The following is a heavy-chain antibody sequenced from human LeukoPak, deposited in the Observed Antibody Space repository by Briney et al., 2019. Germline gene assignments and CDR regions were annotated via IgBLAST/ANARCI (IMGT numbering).Heavy chain of an antibody. D-gene: IGHD3-22*01. V-gene: IGHV3-20*04. CDR1: GFTFDDYG. Sequence: GGSLRLSCAASGFTFDDYGMSWVRQAPGKGLEWVSGINWNGGSTGYADSVKGRFTISRDNAKNSLYLQMNSLRAEDTAIYYCARVDYDRSGEDANAEYFQHWGQGTLVTVSS. J-gene: IGHJ1*01. CDR3: ARVDYDRSGEDANAEYFQH. CDR2: INWNGGST.